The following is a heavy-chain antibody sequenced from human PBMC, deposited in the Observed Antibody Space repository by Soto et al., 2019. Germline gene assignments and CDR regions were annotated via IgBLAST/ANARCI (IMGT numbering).Heavy chain of an antibody. CDR1: GYTFTGYY. J-gene: IGHJ6*02. D-gene: IGHD3-3*01. V-gene: IGHV1-2*04. CDR3: AGGGPITIFGVVNYGMDV. CDR2: INPNSGGT. Sequence: ASVKASCKASGYTFTGYYMHWLRQAPGQGLEWMGWINPNSGGTNYAQKFQGWVTMTRDTSISTAYMELSRLRSDDTAVYYCAGGGPITIFGVVNYGMDVWGQGTTVNVSS.